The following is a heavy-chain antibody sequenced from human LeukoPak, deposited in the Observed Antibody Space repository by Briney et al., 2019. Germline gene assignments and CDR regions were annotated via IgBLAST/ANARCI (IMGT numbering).Heavy chain of an antibody. CDR3: TTERYYGSGSYNY. Sequence: GGSLRLSCAASGFTFNKAWMRWVRQAPGKGLEWVGRIKSKTDGGTTDYAAPVKGRFTISRDDSKNTLYLQMNSLKTEDTAVYYCTTERYYGSGSYNYWGQGTLVTVSS. J-gene: IGHJ4*02. V-gene: IGHV3-15*01. D-gene: IGHD3-10*01. CDR1: GFTFNKAW. CDR2: IKSKTDGGTT.